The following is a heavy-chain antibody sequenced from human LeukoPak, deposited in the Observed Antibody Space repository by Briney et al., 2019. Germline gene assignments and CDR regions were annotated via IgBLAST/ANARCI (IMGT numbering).Heavy chain of an antibody. CDR2: IYTSGST. CDR1: GGSISSGSYY. V-gene: IGHV4-61*02. J-gene: IGHJ6*03. CDR3: ARAPYYYYMDV. Sequence: PSETLSLTCTVSGGSISSGSYYWSWIRQPAGKGLEWIGRIYTSGSTNYNPSLKSRVIISVDTSKNQFSLKLSSVTAAETAVYYCARAPYYYYMDVWGKGTTVTVSS.